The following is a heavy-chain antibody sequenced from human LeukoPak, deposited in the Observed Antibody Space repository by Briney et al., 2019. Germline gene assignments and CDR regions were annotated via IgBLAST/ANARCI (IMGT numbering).Heavy chain of an antibody. Sequence: GASVKVSCKASGGTFSNYAISWVRQAPGQGLEWMGGIIPIFGTANYAQKFQGRVTITADESTSTAYMELSSLRSEDTAVYYCAREEGYCSGGSCFFDYWGQGTLVTVSS. CDR3: AREEGYCSGGSCFFDY. CDR1: GGTFSNYA. J-gene: IGHJ4*02. CDR2: IIPIFGTA. V-gene: IGHV1-69*01. D-gene: IGHD2-15*01.